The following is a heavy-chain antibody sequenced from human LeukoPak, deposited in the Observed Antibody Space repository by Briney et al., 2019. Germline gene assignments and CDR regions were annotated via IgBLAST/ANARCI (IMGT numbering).Heavy chain of an antibody. CDR1: GGSFSGYY. CDR2: INHSGST. D-gene: IGHD3-10*01. CDR3: ARGLRYRYYYGSGSYGRFDY. Sequence: SETLSLTCAVYGGSFSGYYGSWIRQPPGKGLEWIGEINHSGSTNYNPSLKSRVTISVDTSKNQFSLKLSSVTAADTAVYYCARGLRYRYYYGSGSYGRFDYWGQGTLVTVSS. V-gene: IGHV4-34*01. J-gene: IGHJ4*02.